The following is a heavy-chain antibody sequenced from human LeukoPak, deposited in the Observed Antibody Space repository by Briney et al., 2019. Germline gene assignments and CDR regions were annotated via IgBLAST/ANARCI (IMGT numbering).Heavy chain of an antibody. J-gene: IGHJ4*02. CDR2: INDSGST. CDR1: GGSFGGYY. CDR3: ARADSSGYFAFDY. D-gene: IGHD3-22*01. Sequence: SETLSLTCAVYGGSFGGYYWSWIRQPPGKGLEWIGEINDSGSTNYIPSLKSRVTISVDKSKNQFSLKLSSVTAADTAVYYCARADSSGYFAFDYWGQGTLVTVSS. V-gene: IGHV4-34*01.